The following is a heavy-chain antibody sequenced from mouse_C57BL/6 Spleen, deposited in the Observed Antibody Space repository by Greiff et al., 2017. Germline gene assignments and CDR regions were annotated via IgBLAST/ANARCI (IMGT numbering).Heavy chain of an antibody. CDR2: ISYDGSN. Sequence: DVQLQESGPGLVKPSQSLSLTCSVTGYSITSGYYWNWIRQFPGNKLEWMGYISYDGSNNYNPSLKNRISITRDTSKNQFFRKLNSETTEDTATYYCARDLDPGAMDYWGQGTSVTVSS. CDR1: GYSITSGYY. J-gene: IGHJ4*01. CDR3: ARDLDPGAMDY. V-gene: IGHV3-6*01.